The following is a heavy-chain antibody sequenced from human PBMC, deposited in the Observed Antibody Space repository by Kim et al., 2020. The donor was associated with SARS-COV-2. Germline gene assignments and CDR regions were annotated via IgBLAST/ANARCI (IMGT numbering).Heavy chain of an antibody. D-gene: IGHD2-21*01. CDR1: GFTFNTFE. J-gene: IGHJ6*02. V-gene: IGHV3-48*03. CDR2: ISSSSDTL. CDR3: ARRSLIMWGAMDV. Sequence: GGSLRLSCAASGFTFNTFEMNWVRQAPGRGLEWVSNISSSSDTLYYADSVKGRFTISRDNAKNSLFLQMNSPSAEDTAVYYCARRSLIMWGAMDVWGQGTTVTVSS.